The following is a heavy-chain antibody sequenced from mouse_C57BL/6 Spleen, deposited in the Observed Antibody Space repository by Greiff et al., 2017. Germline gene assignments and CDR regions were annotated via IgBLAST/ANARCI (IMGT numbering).Heavy chain of an antibody. D-gene: IGHD4-1*01. V-gene: IGHV2-2*01. CDR3: ARNRGTGYFDY. CDR2: IWSGGST. CDR1: GFSLTSYG. J-gene: IGHJ2*01. Sequence: QVQLQQSGPGLVQPSQSLSITCTVSGFSLTSYGVHWVRQSPGKGLEWLGVIWSGGSTDYNAAFISRLSISKDNSKSQVFFKMNSLQADDTAIDYCARNRGTGYFDYWGQGTTLTVSS.